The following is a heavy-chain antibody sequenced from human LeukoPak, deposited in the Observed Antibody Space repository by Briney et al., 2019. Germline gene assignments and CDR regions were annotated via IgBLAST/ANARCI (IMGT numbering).Heavy chain of an antibody. D-gene: IGHD3-10*01. CDR1: GYTFTSYY. V-gene: IGHV1-46*01. Sequence: VASVKVSCKASGYTFTSYYMHWVRQAPGQGLEWMGIINPSGGSTSYAQNFQGRVTMTRDTSTSTVYMELSSLRSEDTAVYYCARSRITMVRSNWYFDFWGRGTLVTVSS. CDR2: INPSGGST. CDR3: ARSRITMVRSNWYFDF. J-gene: IGHJ2*01.